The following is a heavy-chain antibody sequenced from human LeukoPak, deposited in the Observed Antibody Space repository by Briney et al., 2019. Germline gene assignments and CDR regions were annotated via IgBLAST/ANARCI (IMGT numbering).Heavy chain of an antibody. CDR2: IWYDGSNK. Sequence: PGGSLRLSCAASGFTFSRYGMHWVRQAPGKGLEWVAVIWYDGSNKYYADSVKGRFTISRDNSKNTLYLQMNSLRAEDTAVYYCARGPIAYKNYYFDYWGQGTLVTVSS. V-gene: IGHV3-33*01. CDR1: GFTFSRYG. CDR3: ARGPIAYKNYYFDY. D-gene: IGHD2-21*01. J-gene: IGHJ4*02.